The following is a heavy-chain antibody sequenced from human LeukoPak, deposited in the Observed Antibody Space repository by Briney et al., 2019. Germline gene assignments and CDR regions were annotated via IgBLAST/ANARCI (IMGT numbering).Heavy chain of an antibody. CDR2: ISDSGDAT. Sequence: GGSLRLSCAASGFTFRTYAMSWVRQAPGKGLEWVSSISDSGDATYYVDSVKGRFTISRDNSKNTLYLQMNSLRAEDTAVYYCAKELGYCSSTSCYRGFANPFDYWGQGTLVTVSS. V-gene: IGHV3-23*01. CDR3: AKELGYCSSTSCYRGFANPFDY. D-gene: IGHD2-2*02. CDR1: GFTFRTYA. J-gene: IGHJ4*02.